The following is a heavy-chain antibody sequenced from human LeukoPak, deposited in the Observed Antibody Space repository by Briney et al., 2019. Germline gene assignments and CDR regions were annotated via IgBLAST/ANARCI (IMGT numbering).Heavy chain of an antibody. D-gene: IGHD3-22*01. CDR3: ARDTYHKSTGYYYSDS. J-gene: IGHJ4*02. Sequence: GGSLRLSCAVSGFTFSDYAMNWVRQAPGKGLEWVSGISGSGGNTHYADSVKGRFTISRDNSKNTLYLELNSLRAEDTAVYYCARDTYHKSTGYYYSDSWGQGTLVTVSS. CDR1: GFTFSDYA. CDR2: ISGSGGNT. V-gene: IGHV3-23*01.